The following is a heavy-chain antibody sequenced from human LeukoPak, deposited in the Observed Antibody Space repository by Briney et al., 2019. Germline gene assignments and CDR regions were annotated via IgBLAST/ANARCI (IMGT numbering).Heavy chain of an antibody. CDR2: ISGGGGAT. CDR3: ARGGSSSWYSYYYYYYYMDV. V-gene: IGHV3-23*01. Sequence: PGGSLRLSCGASGFTFGSYTMSWVRQAPGKGLGWVSTISGGGGATYYADSLKGRFTISRDNSKNTLYLQMNSLRAEDTAVYYCARGGSSSWYSYYYYYYYMDVWGKGTTVTVSS. CDR1: GFTFGSYT. J-gene: IGHJ6*03. D-gene: IGHD6-13*01.